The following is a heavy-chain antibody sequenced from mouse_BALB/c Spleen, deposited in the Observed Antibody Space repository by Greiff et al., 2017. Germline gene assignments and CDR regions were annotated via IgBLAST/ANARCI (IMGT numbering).Heavy chain of an antibody. CDR3: ASVYYGNYEATWFAY. CDR2: ISSGSSTI. Sequence: EVQVVESGGDLVKPGGSLKLSCAASGFTFSSFGMHWVRQAPEKGLEWVAYISSGSSTIYYADTVKGRFTISRDNPKNTLFLQMTSLRSEDTAMYYCASVYYGNYEATWFAYWGQGTLVTVSA. CDR1: GFTFSSFG. D-gene: IGHD2-1*01. V-gene: IGHV5-17*02. J-gene: IGHJ3*01.